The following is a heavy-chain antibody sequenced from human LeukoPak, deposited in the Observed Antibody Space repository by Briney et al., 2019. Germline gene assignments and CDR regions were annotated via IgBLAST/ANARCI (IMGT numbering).Heavy chain of an antibody. CDR3: AGLRSADYPNWFDP. CDR1: GESFIGYN. Sequence: PSETLSLTCAVYGESFIGYNWTWIRQPPGKGLEWIGEINHSGNTNYSPSLKSRVTLSVDTSKNQFSLRLNSVTAADTAVYYCAGLRSADYPNWFDPWGQGTLVTVSS. CDR2: INHSGNT. D-gene: IGHD3-10*01. V-gene: IGHV4-34*01. J-gene: IGHJ5*02.